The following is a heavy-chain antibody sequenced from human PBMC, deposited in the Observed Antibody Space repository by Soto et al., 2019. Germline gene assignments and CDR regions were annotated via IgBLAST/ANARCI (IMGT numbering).Heavy chain of an antibody. J-gene: IGHJ6*02. CDR1: GYNFISSYH. V-gene: IGHV1-18*04. CDR3: ARDGIAVADDSHYGLDV. CDR2: ISVYNGNT. Sequence: ASVKVACKASGYNFISSYHTHWLRQAPGQGLEWMGWISVYNGNTNYAQKFQGRFTMTTDTSTSTAYMELRSLSSDDTAVYYCARDGIAVADDSHYGLDVWAQETTVTVSS. D-gene: IGHD6-19*01.